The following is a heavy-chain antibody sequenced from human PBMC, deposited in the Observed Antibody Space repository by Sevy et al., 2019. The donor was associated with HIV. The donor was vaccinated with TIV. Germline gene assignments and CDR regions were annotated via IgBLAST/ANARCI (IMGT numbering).Heavy chain of an antibody. V-gene: IGHV3-48*02. Sequence: GGSLRLSCAASGFTFSSYSMNWVRQAPGKGLEWVSYISRSSSTIYYADSVKGRFTISRDNAKNSLYLQMNSLRDEDTAVYYCARPLDYDLKGDAFDIWDQGTMVTVSS. CDR3: ARPLDYDLKGDAFDI. CDR2: ISRSSSTI. J-gene: IGHJ3*02. CDR1: GFTFSSYS. D-gene: IGHD4-17*01.